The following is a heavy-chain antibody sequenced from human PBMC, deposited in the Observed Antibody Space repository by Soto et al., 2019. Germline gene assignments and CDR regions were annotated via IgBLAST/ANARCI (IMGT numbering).Heavy chain of an antibody. V-gene: IGHV4-34*01. D-gene: IGHD2-15*01. Sequence: QVQLQQWGAGLLKPSETLSLTCAVYGGSFSGYYWSWIRQPPGKGLEWIGGINHSGSTNYNPSLKSRVTISVDTSKNQFSLKLSSVTAADTAVYYCARPGYCSGGSCYGAFDIWGQGTMVTVSS. CDR1: GGSFSGYY. CDR3: ARPGYCSGGSCYGAFDI. CDR2: INHSGST. J-gene: IGHJ3*02.